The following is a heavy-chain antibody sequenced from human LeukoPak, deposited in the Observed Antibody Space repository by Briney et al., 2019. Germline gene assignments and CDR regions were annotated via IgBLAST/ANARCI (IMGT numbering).Heavy chain of an antibody. D-gene: IGHD6-19*01. V-gene: IGHV3-21*01. CDR3: ARDSTAVALDY. CDR2: ISSSSSYI. J-gene: IGHJ4*02. CDR1: GFTFSSYS. Sequence: GGSLRLSCAASGFTFSSYSMNWVRQAPGKELKWVSSISSSSSYIYYADSVKGRFTISRGNAKNSLYLQMNSLRAEDTAVYYCARDSTAVALDYWGQGTLVTVSS.